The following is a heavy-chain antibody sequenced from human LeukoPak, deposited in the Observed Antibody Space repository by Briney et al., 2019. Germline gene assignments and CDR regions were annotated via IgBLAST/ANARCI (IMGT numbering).Heavy chain of an antibody. CDR2: ISDSGGST. J-gene: IGHJ4*02. CDR1: GFTFSTYG. D-gene: IGHD6-6*01. Sequence: QAGGSLRLSCAASGFTFSTYGMSWVRQAPGKGLEWVSAISDSGGSTYYADSVKGRFTISRDNAKNSLYLQMNSLTAEDTAVYYCARESFAARWDWGQGTLVTVSS. V-gene: IGHV3-23*01. CDR3: ARESFAARWD.